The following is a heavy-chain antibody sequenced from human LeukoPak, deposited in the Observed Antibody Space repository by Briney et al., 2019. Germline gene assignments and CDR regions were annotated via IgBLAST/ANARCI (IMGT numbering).Heavy chain of an antibody. CDR3: ARGLCGGDCYSSTLVDAFDI. V-gene: IGHV3-33*01. CDR2: IWYDGSNK. CDR1: GFTFSSYG. Sequence: GGSLRLSCAASGFTFSSYGMHWVRQAPGKGLEWVAVIWYDGSNKYYADSVKGRFTISRDNSKNTLYLQMNSLRAEDTAVYYCARGLCGGDCYSSTLVDAFDIWGQGTMVTVSS. J-gene: IGHJ3*02. D-gene: IGHD2-21*02.